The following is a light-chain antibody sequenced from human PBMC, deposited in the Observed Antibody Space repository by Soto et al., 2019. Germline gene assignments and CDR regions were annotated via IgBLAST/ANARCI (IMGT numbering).Light chain of an antibody. CDR1: QSVSNN. V-gene: IGKV3-15*01. CDR2: GAS. CDR3: QQYNNWPRGT. J-gene: IGKJ4*01. Sequence: EIVMTQSPATLSVSPGERATLSCRASQSVSNNLAWYQQKPGQAPRLLIYGASTRATGIPARFSGSGSGTEFTLTISSLQSEDFAVYYCQQYNNWPRGTFDGGTKVEIK.